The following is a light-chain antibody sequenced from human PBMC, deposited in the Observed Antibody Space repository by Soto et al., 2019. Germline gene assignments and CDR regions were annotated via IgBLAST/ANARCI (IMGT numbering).Light chain of an antibody. Sequence: DIQMTQSPSTLSASVGDRVTITCLAIQSISNWLAWYQQKPGKAPKLLIYKTSNLDSGVASRFSGSGSGTEFSLSVSSLQPDDFSTYHCQQYKSFNLTFVGGNRVQF. CDR2: KTS. V-gene: IGKV1-5*03. CDR1: QSISNW. J-gene: IGKJ4*01. CDR3: QQYKSFNLT.